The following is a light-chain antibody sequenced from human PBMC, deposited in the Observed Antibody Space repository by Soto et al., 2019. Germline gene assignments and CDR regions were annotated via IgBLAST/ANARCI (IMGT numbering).Light chain of an antibody. CDR2: EPS. V-gene: IGKV4-1*01. CDR1: QSVLYSSDNKNY. Sequence: DIVLTQSPDSLAVSLGERATINCKSSQSVLYSSDNKNYFTWYQQKPGQPPRLLIYEPSTRESGVPDRFSGSGSGTTFTLTISSLQAEDVAVYYCHQYYGAPFTFGPGTKVEIK. J-gene: IGKJ3*01. CDR3: HQYYGAPFT.